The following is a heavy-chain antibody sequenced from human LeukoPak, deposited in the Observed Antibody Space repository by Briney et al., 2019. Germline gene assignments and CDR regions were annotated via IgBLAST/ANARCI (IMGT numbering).Heavy chain of an antibody. CDR1: GYTFTSYD. V-gene: IGHV1-8*02. D-gene: IGHD6-25*01. CDR3: ARQTVWSSGDFDY. CDR2: MNPNSGNT. Sequence: ASVKVSCKASGYTFTSYDINWMRQATGQGLEWMGRMNPNSGNTGYAQKFQGRVTMTRNTSISTAYMELSSLRSEDTAVYYCARQTVWSSGDFDYWGQGTLVTVSS. J-gene: IGHJ4*02.